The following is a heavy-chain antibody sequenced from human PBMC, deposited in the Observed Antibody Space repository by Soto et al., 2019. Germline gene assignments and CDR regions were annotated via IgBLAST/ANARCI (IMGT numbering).Heavy chain of an antibody. CDR2: ISAYNGNT. J-gene: IGHJ5*02. CDR1: GYTFTSYG. Sequence: ASVKVSCKASGYTFTSYGISWVRQAPGQGLEWMGWISAYNGNTNYAQKLQGRVTMTTDTSTSTAYMELRSLRSDDTAVYYCARDHLSYSGYDFLEWFDPWGQGILVSVSS. D-gene: IGHD5-12*01. CDR3: ARDHLSYSGYDFLEWFDP. V-gene: IGHV1-18*01.